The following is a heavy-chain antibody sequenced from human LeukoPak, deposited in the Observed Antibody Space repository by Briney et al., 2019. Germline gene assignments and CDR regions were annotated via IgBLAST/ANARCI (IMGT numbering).Heavy chain of an antibody. D-gene: IGHD6-13*01. CDR2: INHSGST. CDR1: GVSFSGYY. Sequence: PSETLSLTCAVYGVSFSGYYWSWIRQPPGKGLEWIGEINHSGSTNYNPSLKSRVTISVDTSKNQFSLKLSSVTAADTAVYYCASLYSSSWSRGAYYYYYGMDVWGQGTTVTVSS. V-gene: IGHV4-34*01. J-gene: IGHJ6*02. CDR3: ASLYSSSWSRGAYYYYYGMDV.